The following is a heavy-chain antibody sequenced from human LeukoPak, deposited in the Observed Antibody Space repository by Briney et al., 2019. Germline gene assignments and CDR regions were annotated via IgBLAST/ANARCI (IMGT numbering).Heavy chain of an antibody. D-gene: IGHD1-26*01. J-gene: IGHJ4*02. CDR1: GYTLTELS. V-gene: IGHV1-24*01. Sequence: ASVKVSCKVSGYTLTELSMHWVRQAPGKGLEWMGGFDPEDGETIYAQKFQGRVTMTEDTSTDTAYMELSSLRSEDTAVYYCATAAQGATPSNFDYWGQGTLVTVSS. CDR2: FDPEDGET. CDR3: ATAAQGATPSNFDY.